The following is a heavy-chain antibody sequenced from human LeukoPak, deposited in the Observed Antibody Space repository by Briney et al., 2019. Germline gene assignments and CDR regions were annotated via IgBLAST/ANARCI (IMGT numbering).Heavy chain of an antibody. CDR3: ARGLLSYYDFWGGQEQSASDY. Sequence: PGGSLRLSCAASGFAFSTYNMNWVRQAPGKGLEWVSSITANSHYIYYADSVKGRFNISRDNAQNSLFLQMNSLRAEDTAVYYCARGLLSYYDFWGGQEQSASDYWGQGTLVTVSS. J-gene: IGHJ4*02. CDR2: ITANSHYI. V-gene: IGHV3-21*01. CDR1: GFAFSTYN. D-gene: IGHD3-3*01.